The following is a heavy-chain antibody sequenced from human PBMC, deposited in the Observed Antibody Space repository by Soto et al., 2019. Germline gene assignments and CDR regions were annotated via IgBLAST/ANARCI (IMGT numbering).Heavy chain of an antibody. Sequence: QVQLQESSPGLVKPSETLSLTCTVSGGSISTYYWSWIRQPPGKGLEWIGYIYYNGRTNYNPSLESRVTISLDTSKSQFSLKLSSVSAADTAVYYCARDGSGYDFWSGPYFFDYWGPGTLVTVSS. J-gene: IGHJ4*02. CDR2: IYYNGRT. V-gene: IGHV4-59*01. CDR3: ARDGSGYDFWSGPYFFDY. CDR1: GGSISTYY. D-gene: IGHD3-3*01.